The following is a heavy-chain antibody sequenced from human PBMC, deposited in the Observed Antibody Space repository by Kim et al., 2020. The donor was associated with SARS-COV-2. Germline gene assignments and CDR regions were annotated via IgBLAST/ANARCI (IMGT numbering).Heavy chain of an antibody. CDR1: GGSISSSSYY. CDR3: ARQRGVVPAATLDY. J-gene: IGHJ4*02. Sequence: SETLSLTCTVSGGSISSSSYYWGWIRQPPGKGLEWIGSIYYSGSTYYNPSLKSRVTISVDTSKNQFSLKLSSVTAADTAVYYCARQRGVVPAATLDYWGQGTLATVSS. D-gene: IGHD2-2*01. V-gene: IGHV4-39*01. CDR2: IYYSGST.